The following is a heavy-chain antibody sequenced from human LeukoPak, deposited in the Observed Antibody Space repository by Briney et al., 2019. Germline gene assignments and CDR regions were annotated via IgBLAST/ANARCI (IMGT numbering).Heavy chain of an antibody. V-gene: IGHV1-24*01. CDR3: TTGMANDYAGNDY. CDR2: FAREVDDT. J-gene: IGHJ4*02. CDR1: GYLLSELS. D-gene: IGHD4-23*01. Sequence: ASVRVSCKVSGYLLSELSIHWVRQTAGKGLEWMAGFAREVDDTIYSENFQGRVTTTEGTSTDTAYMELSSLTFDDTAVYYCTTGMANDYAGNDYWGQGTLVTVSS.